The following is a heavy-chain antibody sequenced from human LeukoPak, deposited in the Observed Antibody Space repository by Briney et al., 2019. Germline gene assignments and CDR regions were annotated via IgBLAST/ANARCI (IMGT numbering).Heavy chain of an antibody. CDR1: GFTFSSYW. CDR2: IDGDGSST. V-gene: IGHV3-74*01. Sequence: GGSLRLSCAASGFTFSSYWMHWVRQAPGKGLVWVSRIDGDGSSTIYADSVKGRFTISRNNAKNTLYLQMNGLRAEDTAVYYCVKGECSGVSCYSGSWGQGTLVTVSS. D-gene: IGHD2-15*01. CDR3: VKGECSGVSCYSGS. J-gene: IGHJ4*02.